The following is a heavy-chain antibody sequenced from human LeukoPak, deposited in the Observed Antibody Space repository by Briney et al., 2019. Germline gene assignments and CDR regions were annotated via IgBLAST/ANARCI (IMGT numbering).Heavy chain of an antibody. Sequence: PSETLSLTCAVYGGSFSGYYWSWIRQPPGKGLEWIGEINHSGNTNSNPSLKSRVTISVDTSKNQFSLKLSSVTAADTAVYYCARDLHYYDSSGYSTRTFDYWGQGTLVTVSS. CDR2: INHSGNT. CDR1: GGSFSGYY. CDR3: ARDLHYYDSSGYSTRTFDY. D-gene: IGHD3-22*01. V-gene: IGHV4-34*01. J-gene: IGHJ4*02.